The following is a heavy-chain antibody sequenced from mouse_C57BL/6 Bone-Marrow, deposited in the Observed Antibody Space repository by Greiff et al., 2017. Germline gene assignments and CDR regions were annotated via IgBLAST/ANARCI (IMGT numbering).Heavy chain of an antibody. CDR2: IHPNSGST. CDR1: GYTFTSYW. D-gene: IGHD2-4*01. J-gene: IGHJ1*03. V-gene: IGHV1-64*01. CDR3: ARRDDYDADVSYWYFDV. Sequence: QVQLQQPGAELVKPGASVKLSCKASGYTFTSYWMHWVKQRPGQGLEWIGMIHPNSGSTNYNEKFKSKATLTVDKSSSTAYMQLSSLTSEDSAVYYCARRDDYDADVSYWYFDVWGTGTTVTVSS.